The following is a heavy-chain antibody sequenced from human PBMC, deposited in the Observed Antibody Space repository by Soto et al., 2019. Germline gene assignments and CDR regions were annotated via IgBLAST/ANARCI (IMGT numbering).Heavy chain of an antibody. Sequence: QVHLLQSGAEVKKPGASVKVSCKSSGYAFTTYGITWVRQDPGQGREWMGWISAHNGNTNYAQKLQGRVTVTRDTSTSPAYMELRSLRSDDTAVYYCARGRYGDYWGQGALVTVSS. CDR2: ISAHNGNT. J-gene: IGHJ4*02. V-gene: IGHV1-18*01. D-gene: IGHD1-1*01. CDR3: ARGRYGDY. CDR1: GYAFTTYG.